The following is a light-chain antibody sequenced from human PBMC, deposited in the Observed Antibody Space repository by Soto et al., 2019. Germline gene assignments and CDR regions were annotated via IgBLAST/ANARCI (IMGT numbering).Light chain of an antibody. V-gene: IGLV1-51*01. CDR2: DSN. CDR1: SSNIGNFY. Sequence: QSVLTQPPSVSAAPGQKVTISCSGSSSNIGNFYVSWYQHLPGTAPKLLIYDSNKRPSWIPYRFSGSKSCTSATLCITSLHPGDEADYYYGGWDSSLSNYVLGNGTKVTVL. CDR3: GGWDSSLSNYV. J-gene: IGLJ1*01.